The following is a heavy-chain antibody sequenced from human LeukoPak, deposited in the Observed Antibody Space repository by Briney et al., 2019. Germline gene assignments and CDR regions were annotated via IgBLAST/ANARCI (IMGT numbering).Heavy chain of an antibody. V-gene: IGHV4-34*01. CDR3: AGSGYYYL. CDR1: GGSFSGYY. J-gene: IGHJ4*02. D-gene: IGHD3-22*01. CDR2: INHSGST. Sequence: SETPSLTCAVYGGSFSGYYWSWIRQPPGKGLEWIGEINHSGSTNYNPSLKSRVTISVDTSKNQFSLKLSSVTAADTAVYYCAGSGYYYLWGQGTLVTVSS.